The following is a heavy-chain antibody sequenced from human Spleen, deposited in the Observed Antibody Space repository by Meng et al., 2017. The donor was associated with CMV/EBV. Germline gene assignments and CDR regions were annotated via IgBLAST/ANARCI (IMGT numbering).Heavy chain of an antibody. D-gene: IGHD6-6*01. V-gene: IGHV4/OR15-8*01. Sequence: SETLSLTCVVSGGSLSSSNWWSWVRQSPRKGLEWIGEIYHKGSANYNPSLNSRVTISIDRPKNSFSLSLTSVTAADTAVYYCARGGLGSSDTDYYYYGMDVWGQGATVTVSS. J-gene: IGHJ6*02. CDR3: ARGGLGSSDTDYYYYGMDV. CDR1: GGSLSSSNW. CDR2: IYHKGSA.